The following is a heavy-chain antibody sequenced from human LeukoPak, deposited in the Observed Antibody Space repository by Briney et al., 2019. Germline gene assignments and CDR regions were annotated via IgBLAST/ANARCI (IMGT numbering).Heavy chain of an antibody. J-gene: IGHJ4*02. D-gene: IGHD5-18*01. Sequence: SVKVSCKASGYTFSSYYMHWVRQAPGQGLEWMGAITKFGSTNYAHSFVGRVTMTADKFTSTAYMELTSLKSDDTAVYYCARDRSGYGNYFDFWGQGTLVTVSS. V-gene: IGHV1-69*06. CDR2: ITKFGST. CDR1: GYTFSSYY. CDR3: ARDRSGYGNYFDF.